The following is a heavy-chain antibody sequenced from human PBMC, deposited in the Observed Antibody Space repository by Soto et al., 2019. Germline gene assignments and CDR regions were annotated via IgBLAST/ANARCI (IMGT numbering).Heavy chain of an antibody. CDR1: GGSISSYY. V-gene: IGHV4-59*01. J-gene: IGHJ4*02. CDR3: TRANWYSEY. D-gene: IGHD7-27*01. Sequence: SETLSLTCTVSGGSISSYYWSWIRQPPGKGLEWIGYIYYSGSTNYNPSFKSRVTISVDTSKNQFSLKLSSVTAADTAIYYCTRANWYSEYWGQGTLVTVSS. CDR2: IYYSGST.